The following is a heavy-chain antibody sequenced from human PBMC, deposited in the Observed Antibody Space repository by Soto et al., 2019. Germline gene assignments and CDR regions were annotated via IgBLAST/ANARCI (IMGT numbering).Heavy chain of an antibody. D-gene: IGHD2-8*01. V-gene: IGHV1-3*01. J-gene: IGHJ4*02. Sequence: ASVKVSCKASGYTFTSYAMHWVRQAPGQRLEWMGWINAGNGNTKYSQKFQGRVTITRDTSASTAYMELRSLRSEDTAVYYCARQDIVLMLYGSLGYWGQGTLVTVSS. CDR1: GYTFTSYA. CDR3: ARQDIVLMLYGSLGY. CDR2: INAGNGNT.